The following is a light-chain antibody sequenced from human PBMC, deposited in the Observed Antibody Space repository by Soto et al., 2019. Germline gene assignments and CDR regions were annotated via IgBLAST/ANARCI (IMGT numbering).Light chain of an antibody. CDR2: DAS. CDR1: QSVSSY. V-gene: IGKV3-11*01. J-gene: IGKJ3*01. Sequence: ESVLTQSPATLSLSPGERATISCRASQSVSSYLAWYQQKPGQAPRLLIYDASNRATGIPARFSGSGSGTDFTLTISSLEPEDFVVYYCQQRSNWPPKITFGPGTKVDIK. CDR3: QQRSNWPPKIT.